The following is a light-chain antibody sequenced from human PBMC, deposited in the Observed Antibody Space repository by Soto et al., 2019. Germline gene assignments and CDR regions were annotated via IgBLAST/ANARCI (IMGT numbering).Light chain of an antibody. J-gene: IGKJ4*01. CDR2: DAS. CDR3: QQRSNWPLT. V-gene: IGKV3-11*01. Sequence: EIVLTQSPATLSLSPGERATLSCRASQSVSSYLAWYQQKPGQAPRLLIYDASNRTTGIPARFSGSGSGTEFTLTISSLQTEDFAVYYCQQRSNWPLTLGGGTKLEIK. CDR1: QSVSSY.